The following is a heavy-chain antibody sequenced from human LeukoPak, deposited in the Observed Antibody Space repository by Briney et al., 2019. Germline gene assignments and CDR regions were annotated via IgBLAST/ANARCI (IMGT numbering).Heavy chain of an antibody. CDR3: ARGPAEWELRYYYYYYMDV. J-gene: IGHJ6*03. V-gene: IGHV1-8*01. CDR2: MNPNSGNT. D-gene: IGHD1-26*01. Sequence: ASVKVSCKASGYTFTSYDINWVRQATGQGLEWMGWMNPNSGNTGYAQKFQGRVTMTRNTSISTAYMELSSLRSEDTAVYYCARGPAEWELRYYYYYYMDVWGKGTTVTVPS. CDR1: GYTFTSYD.